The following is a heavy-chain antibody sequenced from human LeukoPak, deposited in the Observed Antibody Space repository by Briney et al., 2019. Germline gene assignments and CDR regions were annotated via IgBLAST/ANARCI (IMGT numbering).Heavy chain of an antibody. V-gene: IGHV4-34*01. D-gene: IGHD4-23*01. Sequence: SETLSLTCAVYGGSFSGYYWSWIRQPPGEGLEWIGEINHSGSTNYNPSLKSRVTISVDTSKNQFSLKLSSVTAADTAVYYCAREVTPYYWGQGTLVTVSS. J-gene: IGHJ4*02. CDR1: GGSFSGYY. CDR2: INHSGST. CDR3: AREVTPYY.